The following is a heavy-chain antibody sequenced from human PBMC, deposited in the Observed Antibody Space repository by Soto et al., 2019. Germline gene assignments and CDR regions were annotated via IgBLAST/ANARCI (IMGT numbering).Heavy chain of an antibody. V-gene: IGHV3-30-3*01. CDR2: ISYDGSNK. D-gene: IGHD5-18*01. J-gene: IGHJ6*02. Sequence: GGSLRLSCAASGFTFSSYAMHWVRQAPGKGLEWVAVISYDGSNKYYADSVKGRFTISRDNSKNTLYLQMNSLRAEDTAVYYCARDLLYSYGTNYYYYGMDVWGQGTTVTVSS. CDR3: ARDLLYSYGTNYYYYGMDV. CDR1: GFTFSSYA.